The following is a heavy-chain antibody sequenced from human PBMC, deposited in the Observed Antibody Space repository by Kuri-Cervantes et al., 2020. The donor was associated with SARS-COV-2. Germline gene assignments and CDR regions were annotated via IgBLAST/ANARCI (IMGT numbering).Heavy chain of an antibody. CDR3: ARGGGTYYDFWSGYYY. CDR1: GGTFRTYA. D-gene: IGHD3-3*01. J-gene: IGHJ4*02. V-gene: IGHV1-69*13. Sequence: SVKVSCKASGGTFRTYAISWVRQAPGQGLEWMGGIIPIFGTANYAQKFQGRVTITADESTSTAYMELSSLRSEDTAVYYCARGGGTYYDFWSGYYYWGQGTLVTVSS. CDR2: IIPIFGTA.